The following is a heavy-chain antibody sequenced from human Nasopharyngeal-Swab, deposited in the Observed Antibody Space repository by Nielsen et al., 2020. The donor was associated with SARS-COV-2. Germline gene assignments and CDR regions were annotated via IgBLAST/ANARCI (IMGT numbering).Heavy chain of an antibody. J-gene: IGHJ3*02. D-gene: IGHD6-13*01. V-gene: IGHV4-4*07. Sequence: SETLSLTCTVSGGSISSYYWSWIRQPAGKGLEWIGRIYTSGSTNYNPSLKSRVTMSVDTSKNQFSLKLSSVTAADTAVYYCARVGTIAAAGLDAFDIWGQGTMVTVSS. CDR3: ARVGTIAAAGLDAFDI. CDR2: IYTSGST. CDR1: GGSISSYY.